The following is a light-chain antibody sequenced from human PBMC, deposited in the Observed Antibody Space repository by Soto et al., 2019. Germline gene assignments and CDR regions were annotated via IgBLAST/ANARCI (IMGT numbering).Light chain of an antibody. J-gene: IGKJ4*01. CDR3: QQAKDFPLT. V-gene: IGKV1D-12*01. CDR2: GTS. Sequence: DIQMTQSPSSVSESVGDRVTISCRASQGISGWFAWYQQKPGNAPKVLIYGTSHSESGVPSRFNGSGSGADFTLTISSLQAEDCATYYCQQAKDFPLTFGGGTKGDIK. CDR1: QGISGW.